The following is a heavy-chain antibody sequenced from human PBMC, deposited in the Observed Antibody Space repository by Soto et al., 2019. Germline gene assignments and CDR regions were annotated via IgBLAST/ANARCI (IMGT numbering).Heavy chain of an antibody. CDR3: ARGLNDDT. CDR2: LHTVGST. J-gene: IGHJ1*01. Sequence: EEKLVESGGALIQPGGSLRLSCEVSGFTISGHPMSWVRQAPGKGLEWVASLHTVGSTFYADSVQGRFTISRDNSKNTLYLQMNSLRVGDTAIYFCARGLNDDTWGQGTLVAVSS. D-gene: IGHD1-1*01. V-gene: IGHV3-53*01. CDR1: GFTISGHP.